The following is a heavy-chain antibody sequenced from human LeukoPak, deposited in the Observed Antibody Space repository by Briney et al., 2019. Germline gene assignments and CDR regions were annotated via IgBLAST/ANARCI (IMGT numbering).Heavy chain of an antibody. Sequence: HTGRSLRLSCAASGFTFISYTMSWVRQAPGKGLEWVSCISPSSSTIYYDDSVKGRFTISRDNAKNSLYLQMNSLRDEDTAVYYCARARVGLKADAFDVWGQGTMVTVSS. CDR3: ARARVGLKADAFDV. V-gene: IGHV3-48*02. J-gene: IGHJ3*01. CDR1: GFTFISYT. CDR2: ISPSSSTI. D-gene: IGHD1-26*01.